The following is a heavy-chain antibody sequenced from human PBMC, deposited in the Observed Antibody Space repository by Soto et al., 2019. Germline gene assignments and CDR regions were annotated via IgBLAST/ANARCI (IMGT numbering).Heavy chain of an antibody. Sequence: GASVKVSCKVSGYTLTELSMHWVRQAPGKGLEWMGGFDPEDGETIYAQKFQGRVTMTEDTSTDTAYMELSSLRSEDMAVYYCATSYDTLGYFDYWGQGTLVTVSS. D-gene: IGHD1-1*01. CDR2: FDPEDGET. V-gene: IGHV1-24*01. CDR3: ATSYDTLGYFDY. J-gene: IGHJ4*02. CDR1: GYTLTELS.